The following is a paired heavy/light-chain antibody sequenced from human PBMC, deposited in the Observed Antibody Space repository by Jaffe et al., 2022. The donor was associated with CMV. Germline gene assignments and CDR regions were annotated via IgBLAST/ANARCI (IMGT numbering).Heavy chain of an antibody. CDR3: AREGVLLWFGELFPWRGYFDY. CDR1: GFTFSSYW. CDR2: IKQDGSEK. V-gene: IGHV3-7*03. J-gene: IGHJ4*02. D-gene: IGHD3-10*01. Sequence: EVQLVESGGGLVQPGGSLRLSCAASGFTFSSYWMSWVRQAPGKGLEWVANIKQDGSEKYYVDSVKGRFTISRDNAKNSLYLQMNSLRAEDTAVYYCAREGVLLWFGELFPWRGYFDYWGQGTLVTVSS.
Light chain of an antibody. V-gene: IGKV2-29*02. Sequence: DIVMTQTPLSLSVTPGQPASISCKSSQSLLHSDGKTYLYWYLQKPGQSPQLLIYEVSSRFSGVPDRFSGSGSGTDFTLKISRVEAEDVGVYYCMQGIHLPPLYTFGQGTKLEIK. CDR3: MQGIHLPPLYT. J-gene: IGKJ2*01. CDR1: QSLLHSDGKTY. CDR2: EVS.